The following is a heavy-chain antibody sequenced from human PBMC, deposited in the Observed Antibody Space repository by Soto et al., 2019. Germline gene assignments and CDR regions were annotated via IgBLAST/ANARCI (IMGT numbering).Heavy chain of an antibody. V-gene: IGHV3-21*01. Sequence: GGSLRLSCAASGFTFSSYSMNWVRQAPGKGLEWVSSISSSGDYIFYADSLKGRFTSSRDNAKNSLYLQMNSLRAEDTAVYYCARDAYDSSGYLVDYWGQGTLVTVSS. J-gene: IGHJ4*02. D-gene: IGHD3-22*01. CDR1: GFTFSSYS. CDR3: ARDAYDSSGYLVDY. CDR2: ISSSGDYI.